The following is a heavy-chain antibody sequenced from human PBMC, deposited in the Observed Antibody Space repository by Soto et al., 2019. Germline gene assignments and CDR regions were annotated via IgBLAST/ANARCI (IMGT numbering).Heavy chain of an antibody. CDR3: ARRVIAVAGKDYGMDV. CDR1: GCSFTRYW. CDR2: IDPSDSYT. J-gene: IGHJ6*02. V-gene: IGHV5-10-1*01. D-gene: IGHD6-19*01. Sequence: GESLTSSCRSSGCSFTRYWISWVRQMPGKGLEWMGRIDPSDSYTNYSPSFQGHVTISADKSISTAYLQWSSLKASDTAMYYCARRVIAVAGKDYGMDVWGQGTTVTVSS.